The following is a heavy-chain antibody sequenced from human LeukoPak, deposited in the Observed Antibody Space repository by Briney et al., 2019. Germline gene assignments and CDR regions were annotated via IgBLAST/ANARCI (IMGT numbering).Heavy chain of an antibody. CDR1: GYTFTGYY. D-gene: IGHD1-14*01. J-gene: IGHJ4*02. CDR2: INPNSGGT. Sequence: ASVTVSCKASGYTFTGYYMHWGRQAPGQGLELMGWINPNSGGTNYAQKFQGRVIITRDTSISTAYMELTRLRSDYTAVYYCASEDNWNHVSYYFDYWGQGTLVTVSS. CDR3: ASEDNWNHVSYYFDY. V-gene: IGHV1-2*02.